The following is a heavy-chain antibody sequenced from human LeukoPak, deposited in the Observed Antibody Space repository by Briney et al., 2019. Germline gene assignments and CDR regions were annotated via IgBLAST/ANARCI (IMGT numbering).Heavy chain of an antibody. J-gene: IGHJ5*02. Sequence: SETLSLTCAVYGGSFSGYYWSWIRQPPGKGLEWIGEVNHSGSTNYNPSLKSRVTISVDRSKNQFSLKLSSVTAADTAVYYCARDGGGYPWGQGTLVTVSS. CDR1: GGSFSGYY. CDR2: VNHSGST. V-gene: IGHV4-34*01. D-gene: IGHD3-16*01. CDR3: ARDGGGYP.